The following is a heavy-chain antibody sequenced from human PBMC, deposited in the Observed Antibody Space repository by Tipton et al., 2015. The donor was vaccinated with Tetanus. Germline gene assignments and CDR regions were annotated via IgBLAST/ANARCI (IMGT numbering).Heavy chain of an antibody. CDR2: IYYTGNT. CDR3: ARRGGGSTFDH. CDR1: GGSMSNNY. J-gene: IGHJ4*02. V-gene: IGHV4-31*03. Sequence: TLSLTCTVSGGSMSNNYWSWIRQHPGKGLEWLGYIYYTGNTYYNPSLKSRLTISLDTSKNHFSLRLTSLSAADTAVYFCARRGGGSTFDHWGQGTLVTVSS. D-gene: IGHD1-26*01.